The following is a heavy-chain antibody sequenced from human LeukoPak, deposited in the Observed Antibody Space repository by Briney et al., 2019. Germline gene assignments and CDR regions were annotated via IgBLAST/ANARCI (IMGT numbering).Heavy chain of an antibody. CDR2: IYHSGST. Sequence: PETLSLTCAVSGYSISSGYYWVWIRQPPGKGPEWIGSIYHSGSTYYNPSLKSRVTKSVDTSKNQFSLKLSSVTAADTAVYYCARSYGSGNYYDAFDLWGQGTVVTVSS. CDR1: GYSISSGYY. D-gene: IGHD3-10*01. J-gene: IGHJ3*01. CDR3: ARSYGSGNYYDAFDL. V-gene: IGHV4-38-2*01.